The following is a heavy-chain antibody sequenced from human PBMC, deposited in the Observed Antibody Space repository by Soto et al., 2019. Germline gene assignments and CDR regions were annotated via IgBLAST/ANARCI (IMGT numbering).Heavy chain of an antibody. CDR1: GGSISSGDYY. V-gene: IGHV4-30-4*01. Sequence: QVQLQESGPGLVKPSQTLSLTCTVSGGSISSGDYYWSWIRQPPGKGLEWIGYIYYSGSTYYNPSLKSRVTISVDTSKNQFSLKLSSVTAADTAVYYCARDRGVRGVIYGIGYYCGMDVWGQGTTVTVSS. CDR2: IYYSGST. D-gene: IGHD3-10*01. CDR3: ARDRGVRGVIYGIGYYCGMDV. J-gene: IGHJ6*02.